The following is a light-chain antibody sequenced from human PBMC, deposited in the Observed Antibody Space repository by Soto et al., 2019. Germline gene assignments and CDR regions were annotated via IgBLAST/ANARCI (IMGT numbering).Light chain of an antibody. J-gene: IGLJ1*01. CDR3: QSYDSSLSGCV. CDR1: SSTIGAGYD. Sequence: QSVLTQPPSVSGAPGPRVTISCTGSSSTIGAGYDVPWYQQLPGTAPKLLIYGNSNRPSGVPDRFSGSKSGTSAALAITGRQAEDEADYYCQSYDSSLSGCVFGTGTKLTVL. CDR2: GNS. V-gene: IGLV1-40*01.